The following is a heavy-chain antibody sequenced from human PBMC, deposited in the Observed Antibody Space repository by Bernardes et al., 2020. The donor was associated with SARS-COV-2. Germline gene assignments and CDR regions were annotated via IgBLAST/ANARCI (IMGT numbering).Heavy chain of an antibody. D-gene: IGHD3-16*02. CDR2: IYYSGST. V-gene: IGHV4-39*01. CDR1: GGSISSYY. CDR3: ARHPLGELSLEVWFDP. J-gene: IGHJ5*02. Sequence: SETLSLTCTVSGGSISSYYWGWIRQPPGKGLEWIGSIYYSGSTYYNPSLKSRVTISVDTSKNQFSLKLSSVTAADTAVYYCARHPLGELSLEVWFDPWGQGTLVTVSS.